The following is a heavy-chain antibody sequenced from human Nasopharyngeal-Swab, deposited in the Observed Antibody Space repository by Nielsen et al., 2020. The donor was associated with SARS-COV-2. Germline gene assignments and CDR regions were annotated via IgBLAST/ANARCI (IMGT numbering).Heavy chain of an antibody. J-gene: IGHJ5*02. V-gene: IGHV4-59*13. Sequence: SETLSLTCTVSGGSISSYYWSWIRQPPGKGLEWIGYIYYSGSTNYNPSLKSRVTISVDTSKNQFSLKLSSVTAAATAVYYCARAQPLPIFGVVGWFDPWGQGTLVTVSS. D-gene: IGHD3-3*01. CDR3: ARAQPLPIFGVVGWFDP. CDR1: GGSISSYY. CDR2: IYYSGST.